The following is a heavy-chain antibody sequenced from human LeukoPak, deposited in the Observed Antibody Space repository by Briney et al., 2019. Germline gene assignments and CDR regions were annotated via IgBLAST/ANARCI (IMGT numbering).Heavy chain of an antibody. J-gene: IGHJ4*02. Sequence: GASVKVSCKVSGYTLTELSMHWVRQAPGKGLEWMGGLDPEDGETIYAQKFQGRVTMTEDTSTDTAYMELSSLRSEDTAVYYCATGPRSTYNWNYLYYFDYWGQGTLVTVSS. CDR3: ATGPRSTYNWNYLYYFDY. CDR2: LDPEDGET. V-gene: IGHV1-24*01. D-gene: IGHD1-7*01. CDR1: GYTLTELS.